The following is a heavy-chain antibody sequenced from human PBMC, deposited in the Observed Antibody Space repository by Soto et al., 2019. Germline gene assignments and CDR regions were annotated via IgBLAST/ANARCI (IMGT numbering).Heavy chain of an antibody. CDR3: AKDTFYHDSSDYYVFDY. Sequence: QVQLVESGGGVVQPGRDLRLSCAASGFIFSNFGMHWVRQAPGKGLEWVAHISYDGSINNYADSVKGRFTISRDNSENTLYLQMNSLRAEDTAAYYWAKDTFYHDSSDYYVFDYWGQGTLVTDSS. J-gene: IGHJ4*02. V-gene: IGHV3-30*18. CDR1: GFIFSNFG. CDR2: ISYDGSIN. D-gene: IGHD3-22*01.